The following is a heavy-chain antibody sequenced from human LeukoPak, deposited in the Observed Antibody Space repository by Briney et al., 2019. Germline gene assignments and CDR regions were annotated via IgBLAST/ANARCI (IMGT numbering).Heavy chain of an antibody. V-gene: IGHV3-23*01. CDR3: AKDRVTTTIRLLYYYYGMDV. J-gene: IGHJ6*02. CDR2: ISGSGGST. Sequence: GGSLRLSCAASGFTFSSYAMSWVRQAPGKGLEWVSAISGSGGSTYYADSVKGRFTISRDNSKNTLYLQMNSLRAEDTAVYYCAKDRVTTTIRLLYYYYGMDVWAQGTTVTVSS. CDR1: GFTFSSYA. D-gene: IGHD4-4*01.